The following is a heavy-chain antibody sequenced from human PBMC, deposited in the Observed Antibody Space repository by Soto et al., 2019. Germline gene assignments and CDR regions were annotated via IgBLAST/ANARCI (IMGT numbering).Heavy chain of an antibody. V-gene: IGHV1-2*04. Sequence: GASVKVSCKASGYTFTGYYMHWVRQAPGQGLEWMGWINPNSGGTNYAQKFQGWVTMTRDTSISTAYMELSRLRSDDTAVYYCARTPRDTWNGFDPWGQGTLVTVSS. CDR2: INPNSGGT. D-gene: IGHD5-18*01. CDR3: ARTPRDTWNGFDP. J-gene: IGHJ5*02. CDR1: GYTFTGYY.